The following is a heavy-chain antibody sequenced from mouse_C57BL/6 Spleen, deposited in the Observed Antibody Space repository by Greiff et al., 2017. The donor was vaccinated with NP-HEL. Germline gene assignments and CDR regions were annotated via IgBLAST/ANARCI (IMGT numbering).Heavy chain of an antibody. CDR3: AREGGSSAIDY. CDR1: GFTFSDYY. J-gene: IGHJ4*01. D-gene: IGHD3-2*02. CDR2: INYDGSST. Sequence: EVQLVESEGGLVQPGSSMKLSCTASGFTFSDYYMAWVRQVPEKGLEWVANINYDGSSTYYLDSLKSRFIISRDNAKNILYLQMSSLKSEDTATYYCAREGGSSAIDYWGQGTSVTVSS. V-gene: IGHV5-16*01.